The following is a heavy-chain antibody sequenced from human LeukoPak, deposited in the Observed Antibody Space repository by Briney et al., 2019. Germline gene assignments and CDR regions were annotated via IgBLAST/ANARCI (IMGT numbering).Heavy chain of an antibody. Sequence: ASVKVSCKVSGYTLTELSIHWVRQAPGKGLEWMGGFDPEDGETIYAQKFQGRVTMTEDTSTDTAYMELSSLRSEDTAVYYCATVAFYSNYEYALDYWGQGTLVTVSS. J-gene: IGHJ4*02. CDR3: ATVAFYSNYEYALDY. D-gene: IGHD4-11*01. V-gene: IGHV1-24*01. CDR1: GYTLTELS. CDR2: FDPEDGET.